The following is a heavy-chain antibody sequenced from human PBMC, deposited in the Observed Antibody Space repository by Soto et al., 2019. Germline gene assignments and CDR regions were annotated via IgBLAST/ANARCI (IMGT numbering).Heavy chain of an antibody. V-gene: IGHV3-30-3*01. Sequence: GGSLRLSCAASGFTFSSYAMHWVRQAPGKGLEWVAVISYDGSNKYYADSVKGRFTISRDNSKNTLYLQMNSLRAEDTAVYYCARADYGGDYFDYWGQGTLVTVSS. CDR2: ISYDGSNK. J-gene: IGHJ4*02. CDR3: ARADYGGDYFDY. D-gene: IGHD4-17*01. CDR1: GFTFSSYA.